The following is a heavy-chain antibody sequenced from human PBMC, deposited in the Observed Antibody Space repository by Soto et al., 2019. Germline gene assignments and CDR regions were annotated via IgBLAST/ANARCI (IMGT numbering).Heavy chain of an antibody. CDR2: ISYDGSNK. J-gene: IGHJ4*02. CDR3: AREGNGYKYYFDY. D-gene: IGHD5-12*01. V-gene: IGHV3-30*04. Sequence: QVQLVESGGGVVQPGRSLRLSCAASGFIFNGYGLHWVRQAPGKGLEWVAMISYDGSNKYYADSVKGRFTISRDNSKNTMYLQMNSLRPEDTAMYYCAREGNGYKYYFDYWGQGTLVTVSS. CDR1: GFIFNGYG.